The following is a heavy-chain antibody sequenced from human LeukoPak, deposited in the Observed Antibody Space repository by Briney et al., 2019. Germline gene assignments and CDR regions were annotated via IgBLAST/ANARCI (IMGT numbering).Heavy chain of an antibody. CDR3: ATGRSGYFDS. CDR2: IDSGGGT. V-gene: IGHV3-23*01. J-gene: IGHJ4*02. CDR1: GFTFRNYA. Sequence: GGSLSLSCAASGFTFRNYAMSWVRQAPGKGLEWVSAIDSGGGTYYANSVKGRFTISRDDSENTVYLQMNSLKIEDTAVYYCATGRSGYFDSWGQGTLVFVSS.